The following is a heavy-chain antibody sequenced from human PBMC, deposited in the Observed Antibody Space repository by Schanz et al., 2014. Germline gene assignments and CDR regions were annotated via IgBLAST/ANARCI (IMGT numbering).Heavy chain of an antibody. D-gene: IGHD5-12*01. CDR2: ISGGGGST. Sequence: EVQLVESGGGLIQPGGSLRLSCAVSGFSVSTNYMSWARQAPGKGLEWVSSISGGGGSTRYGDSLRGRFYISRDNSKNTLYLQMNSLRAEDTAVYYCVRIYSGYSGGYLDYWGQGTLVTVSS. J-gene: IGHJ4*02. CDR1: GFSVSTNY. V-gene: IGHV3-53*01. CDR3: VRIYSGYSGGYLDY.